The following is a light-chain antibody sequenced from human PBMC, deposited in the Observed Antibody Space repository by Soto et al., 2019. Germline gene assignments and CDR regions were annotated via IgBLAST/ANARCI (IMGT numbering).Light chain of an antibody. CDR1: HDISSY. CDR3: QQHYSYPPT. Sequence: DIQLTQSPSLLSASTGDRVTITCRASHDISSYLAWYQQKPGKAPKLLIYAASTLQSGVPSRFSGSGSGTDFTLTISCLQSEDFTTYYCQQHYSYPPTFGRGTRLEIK. CDR2: AAS. V-gene: IGKV1-9*01. J-gene: IGKJ5*01.